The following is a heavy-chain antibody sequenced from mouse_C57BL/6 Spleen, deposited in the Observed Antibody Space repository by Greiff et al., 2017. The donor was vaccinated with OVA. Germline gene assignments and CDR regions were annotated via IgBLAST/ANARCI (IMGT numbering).Heavy chain of an antibody. Sequence: QVQLKESGAELVKPGASVKLSCKASGYTFTSYWMHWVKQRPGRGLEWIGRIDPNSGGTKYNEKFKSKATLTVDKPSSTAYMQLSSLTSEDSAVYYCARSAFYGYDVWFAYWGQGTLVTVSA. CDR3: ARSAFYGYDVWFAY. D-gene: IGHD2-2*01. J-gene: IGHJ3*01. CDR1: GYTFTSYW. CDR2: IDPNSGGT. V-gene: IGHV1-72*01.